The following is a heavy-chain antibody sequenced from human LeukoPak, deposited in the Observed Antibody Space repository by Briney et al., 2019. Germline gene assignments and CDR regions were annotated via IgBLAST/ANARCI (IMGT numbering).Heavy chain of an antibody. CDR3: ATGRTCCLSGLNY. V-gene: IGHV1-24*01. CDR2: FDPEDGET. D-gene: IGHD1-26*01. Sequence: GASVKVSCQVSGYTLTELSMHWVRPAPGRGVEWMGGFDPEDGETIYAQKFQGIFTMTEDTPTDTAYMELRSLKSEDTAVYYCATGRTCCLSGLNYWGQGTLVTVSS. J-gene: IGHJ4*02. CDR1: GYTLTELS.